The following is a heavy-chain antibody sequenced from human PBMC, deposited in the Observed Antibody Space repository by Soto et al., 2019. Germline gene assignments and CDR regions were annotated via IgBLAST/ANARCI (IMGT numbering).Heavy chain of an antibody. V-gene: IGHV4-38-2*01. Sequence: SETLSLTCAVSGYSISSGYHWGWIRQPPGKGLEWIGSIYHSGSTYYNPSLKSRVTMSVDTSKNQFSLRLRSVTAADTALYFCARHSLALRKNNWFDPWGQGIMVTVSS. J-gene: IGHJ5*02. D-gene: IGHD3-3*02. CDR1: GYSISSGYH. CDR3: ARHSLALRKNNWFDP. CDR2: IYHSGST.